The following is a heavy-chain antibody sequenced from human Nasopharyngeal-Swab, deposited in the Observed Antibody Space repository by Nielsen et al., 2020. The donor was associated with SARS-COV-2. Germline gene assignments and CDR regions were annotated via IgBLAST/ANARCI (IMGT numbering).Heavy chain of an antibody. CDR2: IKQDGSEK. Sequence: GESLKISCAASGFTFSSYWMSWVRQAPGKGLEWVANIKQDGSEKYYVDSVKGRFTISRDDAKNSLYLQMNSLRAEDTAVYYCARGKPGDYWGQGTLVTVSS. CDR1: GFTFSSYW. J-gene: IGHJ4*02. D-gene: IGHD1-14*01. V-gene: IGHV3-7*01. CDR3: ARGKPGDY.